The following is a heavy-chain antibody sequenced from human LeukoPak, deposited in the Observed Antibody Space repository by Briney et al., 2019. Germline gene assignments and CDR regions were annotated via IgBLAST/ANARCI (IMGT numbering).Heavy chain of an antibody. CDR2: ISSSSTI. V-gene: IGHV3-48*01. D-gene: IGHD5-12*01. CDR3: AKGGGYEAQYYYYYLDV. J-gene: IGHJ6*03. CDR1: GFTFSSYS. Sequence: GGSLRLSCAASGFTFSSYSMNWVRQAPGKGLEWVSYISSSSTIYYADSVKGRFTISRDNAKNSLYLQMKSLRAEDTAVYYCAKGGGYEAQYYYYYLDVWGKGTTVTISS.